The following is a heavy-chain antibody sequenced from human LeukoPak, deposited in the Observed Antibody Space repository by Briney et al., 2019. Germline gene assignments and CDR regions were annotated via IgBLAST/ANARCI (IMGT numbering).Heavy chain of an antibody. J-gene: IGHJ3*02. CDR2: ISYDGSNK. CDR1: GFTFSSYG. CDR3: ARGGGLISSDAFDI. Sequence: PGGSLRLSCAVSGFTFSSYGMPWVRQAPGKGLEWVAVISYDGSNKYYADSVKGRCTISRDNAKNSLYLQMNSLRAEDTAVYYCARGGGLISSDAFDIWGQGTMVTVSS. V-gene: IGHV3-30*03. D-gene: IGHD2-15*01.